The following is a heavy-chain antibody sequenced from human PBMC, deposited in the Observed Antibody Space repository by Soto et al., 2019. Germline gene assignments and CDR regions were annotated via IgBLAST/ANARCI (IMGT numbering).Heavy chain of an antibody. CDR1: GGSSSLSSSYF. CDR2: IYYSGNS. D-gene: IGHD2-21*02. CDR3: ARHQNIVVVTAARGFDI. V-gene: IGHV4-39*01. Sequence: SETLPLTCTVSGGSSSLSSSYFWVWIRQPPGKGLEWIGTIYYSGNSYYNPSLKSRVTISVDTSKNQFYLKLSSVTAADTAVYYCARHQNIVVVTAARGFDIWGQGTMVT. J-gene: IGHJ3*02.